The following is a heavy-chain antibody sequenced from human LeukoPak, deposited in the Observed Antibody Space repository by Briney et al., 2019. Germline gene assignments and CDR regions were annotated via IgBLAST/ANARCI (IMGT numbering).Heavy chain of an antibody. Sequence: SETLSLTCTVSGGSISSSSYYWGWIRQPPGKGLEWIGSIYYSGSTYYNPSLKSRVTISVDTSKNQFSLKLSSVTAADTAVYYCARHQSNFDYWGQGTLVTVSS. J-gene: IGHJ4*02. CDR2: IYYSGST. CDR3: ARHQSNFDY. CDR1: GGSISSSSYY. V-gene: IGHV4-39*01.